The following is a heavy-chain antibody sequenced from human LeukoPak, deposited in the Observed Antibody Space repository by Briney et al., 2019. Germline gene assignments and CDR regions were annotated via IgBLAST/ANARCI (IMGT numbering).Heavy chain of an antibody. CDR3: ARDEAAEDYDFWSGYSPPYYYGMDV. Sequence: SETLSLTCAVYGGSFSGYYWSWIRQPPGKGLEWIGEINHSGSTNYNPSLKSRVTISVDKSKNQFSLKLSSVTAADTAVYYCARDEAAEDYDFWSGYSPPYYYGMDVWGQGTTVTVSS. V-gene: IGHV4-34*01. D-gene: IGHD3-3*01. CDR2: INHSGST. CDR1: GGSFSGYY. J-gene: IGHJ6*02.